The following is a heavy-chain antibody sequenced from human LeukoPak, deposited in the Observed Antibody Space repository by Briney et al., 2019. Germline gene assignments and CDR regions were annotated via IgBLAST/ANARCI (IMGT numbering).Heavy chain of an antibody. Sequence: GGSLRLSCAASGFRFDDYGMSWVRQAPGKGLEWVAGTNWNGASTGYADSVKGRFTISRDNAKNSLYLQMNSLRAEDTAVYYCARDTLQLGPLSDYWGQGTLVTVSS. J-gene: IGHJ4*02. CDR3: ARDTLQLGPLSDY. D-gene: IGHD5-24*01. V-gene: IGHV3-20*04. CDR1: GFRFDDYG. CDR2: TNWNGAST.